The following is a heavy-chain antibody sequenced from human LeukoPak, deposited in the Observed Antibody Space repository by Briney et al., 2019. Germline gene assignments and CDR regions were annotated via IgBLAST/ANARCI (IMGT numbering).Heavy chain of an antibody. J-gene: IGHJ5*02. CDR1: GGSISSYY. CDR2: IYTSGST. CDR3: AREYCSGGSCFELGFDP. D-gene: IGHD2-15*01. Sequence: SETLSLTCTVSGGSISSYYWSWIRQPAGKGLEWIGRIYTSGSTNYNPSLKSRVTMSVDTSKNQFSLKLSSMTAADTAVYYCAREYCSGGSCFELGFDPWGQGTLVTVSS. V-gene: IGHV4-4*07.